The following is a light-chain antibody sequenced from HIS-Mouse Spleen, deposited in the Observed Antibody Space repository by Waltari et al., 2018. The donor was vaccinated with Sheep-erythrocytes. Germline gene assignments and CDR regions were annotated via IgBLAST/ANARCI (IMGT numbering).Light chain of an antibody. Sequence: QSALTQPASVSGSPGQSTTISCTGTSSDVGSYNLVSWYQQHPGKAPKLMINEGSKRPSGVSKPFSGSQSGNTASLTISGLQAEDEADYYCCSYAGSSTPWVFGGGTKLTVL. CDR3: CSYAGSSTPWV. V-gene: IGLV2-23*01. J-gene: IGLJ3*02. CDR2: EGS. CDR1: SSDVGSYNL.